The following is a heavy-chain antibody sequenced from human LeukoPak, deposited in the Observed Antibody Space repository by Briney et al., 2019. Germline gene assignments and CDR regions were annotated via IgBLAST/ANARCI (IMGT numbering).Heavy chain of an antibody. CDR1: GFTFSIYW. Sequence: PGGSLRLSCAASGFTFSIYWMHWVRQAPGKGLVWVSRINSDGSSTTYADSVEGRFTISRDNAKNTLYLQMSSLRAEDTAVYYCARVGVGMYHFDHWGQGTLVTVSS. V-gene: IGHV3-74*01. D-gene: IGHD2-2*01. J-gene: IGHJ4*02. CDR3: ARVGVGMYHFDH. CDR2: INSDGSST.